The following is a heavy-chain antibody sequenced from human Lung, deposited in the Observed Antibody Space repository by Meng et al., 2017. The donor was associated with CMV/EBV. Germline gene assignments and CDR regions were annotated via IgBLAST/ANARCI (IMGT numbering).Heavy chain of an antibody. CDR2: IKEDGSET. J-gene: IGHJ4*02. V-gene: IGHV3-7*01. CDR3: ARLPIDSTFFMQEYYFDF. D-gene: IGHD2/OR15-2a*01. Sequence: GEXXKISCEASGFTFSDHWMSWVRQAPGKGLEWVANIKEDGSETYYLESVKGRFTISRDNARKSLYLQMDSLRAEDTALYFCARLPIDSTFFMQEYYFDFWGQGXRVTVSS. CDR1: GFTFSDHW.